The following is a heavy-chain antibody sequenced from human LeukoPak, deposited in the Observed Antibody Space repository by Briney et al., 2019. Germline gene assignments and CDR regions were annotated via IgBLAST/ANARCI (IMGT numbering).Heavy chain of an antibody. CDR3: ARRGANSGSYSHFDL. J-gene: IGHJ2*01. D-gene: IGHD1-26*01. Sequence: SGTLSLTCTVSGGSLSSGGRYWSWIRQYPGKGLEYIGYIYYSGSTNYNPSLKSRVTISLDTSKNKFSLQLRSVTAADTAVYYCARRGANSGSYSHFDLWGRGTLVTVSS. CDR1: GGSLSSGGRY. V-gene: IGHV4-61*08. CDR2: IYYSGST.